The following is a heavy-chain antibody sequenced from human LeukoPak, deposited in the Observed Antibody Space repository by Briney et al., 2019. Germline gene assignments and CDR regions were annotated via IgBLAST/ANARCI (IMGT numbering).Heavy chain of an antibody. CDR1: EFTFTSHT. CDR3: ARMNFDGDYCDY. Sequence: PGGSLRLSCAASEFTFTSHTMKWVSQGPGKGRGWVSSISSSSSYIYQADSVKGRFTISRDKAKNSLYLQRNSLRAEDTAVYYCARMNFDGDYCDYWGQGTLVTVPS. D-gene: IGHD4-17*01. V-gene: IGHV3-21*01. J-gene: IGHJ4*02. CDR2: ISSSSSYI.